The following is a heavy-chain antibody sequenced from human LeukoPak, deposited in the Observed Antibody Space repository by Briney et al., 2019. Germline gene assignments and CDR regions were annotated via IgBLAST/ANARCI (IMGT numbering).Heavy chain of an antibody. J-gene: IGHJ3*02. CDR3: ARVPWEGSGSLAFDI. Sequence: SVKVSCKPSGDTDNTNPITWVRQARGQGLEWLGGIIPSVQRGSEHYAQKFQGRITITADAPRTTIYMELRSLRSDDTAVYYCARVPWEGSGSLAFDIWGQGTMVTVSS. CDR2: IIPSVQRGSE. V-gene: IGHV1-69*01. CDR1: GDTDNTNP. D-gene: IGHD3-10*01.